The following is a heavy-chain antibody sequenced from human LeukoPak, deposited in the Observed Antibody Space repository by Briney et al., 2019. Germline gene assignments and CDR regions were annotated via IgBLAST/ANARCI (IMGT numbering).Heavy chain of an antibody. V-gene: IGHV3-7*03. J-gene: IGHJ4*02. CDR1: GFTFSSYW. CDR3: AKSLYGGCDY. CDR2: INHNGNVN. Sequence: PGGSLRLSCAASGFTFSSYWMNWARQAPGKGLEWVASINHNGNVNYYVDSVKGRFTISRDNAKNSLYLQMNSLRVEDTAVYYCAKSLYGGCDYWGQGTVVTVSS. D-gene: IGHD3-16*02.